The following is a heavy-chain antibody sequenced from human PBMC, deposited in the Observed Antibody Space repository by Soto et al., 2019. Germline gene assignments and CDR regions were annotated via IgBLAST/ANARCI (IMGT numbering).Heavy chain of an antibody. CDR2: IVRIYGIP. CDR1: GGTFNTHA. CDR3: ARGPHWKARSYYYGMDV. J-gene: IGHJ6*02. Sequence: SVKVCCKTSGGTFNTHAISWVRQAPGHGFEWMGGIVRIYGIPSPAQKFQGRVTITADEPTTTVYMELSSLSSDATAVYYRARGPHWKARSYYYGMDVSDQGPTATVSS. D-gene: IGHD1-1*01. V-gene: IGHV1-69*13.